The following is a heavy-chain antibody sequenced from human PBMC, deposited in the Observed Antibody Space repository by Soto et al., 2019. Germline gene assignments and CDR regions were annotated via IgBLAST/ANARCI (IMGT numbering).Heavy chain of an antibody. CDR2: IYSADNT. CDR1: GLSVSSND. Sequence: GGSLRLSCAASGLSVSSNDMSWVRQAPGKGLECVSIIYSADNTFYVDSVKGRFIISRDNSKNTVYLQVNSLRADDTAVYYCARGSLYWGQGTLVTVSS. V-gene: IGHV3-66*01. J-gene: IGHJ4*01. CDR3: ARGSLY.